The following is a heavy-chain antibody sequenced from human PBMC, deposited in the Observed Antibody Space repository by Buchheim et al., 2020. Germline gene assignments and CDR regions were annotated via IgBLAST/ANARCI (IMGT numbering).Heavy chain of an antibody. J-gene: IGHJ6*03. CDR3: ARLLLGHYYMDV. CDR1: GGSISSSSYY. Sequence: QVQLQQWGAGLLKPSETLSLTCTVSGGSISSSSYYWGWIRQPPGKGLEWIGSIYYSGSTYYNPSLKSRVTISVDTSKNQFSLKLSSVTAADTAVYYCARLLLGHYYMDVWGKGTT. CDR2: IYYSGST. V-gene: IGHV4-39*01.